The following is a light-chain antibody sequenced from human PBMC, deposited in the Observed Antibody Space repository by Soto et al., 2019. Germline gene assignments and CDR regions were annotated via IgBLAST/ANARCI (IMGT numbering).Light chain of an antibody. J-gene: IGKJ2*01. CDR3: QQYGSSPPMYT. Sequence: EIVLTQSPGTLSLSPGERATLSCRASQSVSSSYLAWYQQKPAQAPTLLIYGASHRATGIPDRFRGSGSGTDFTLTISRLEPEDFAVYYCQQYGSSPPMYTFGQGTKLEIK. CDR1: QSVSSSY. V-gene: IGKV3-20*01. CDR2: GAS.